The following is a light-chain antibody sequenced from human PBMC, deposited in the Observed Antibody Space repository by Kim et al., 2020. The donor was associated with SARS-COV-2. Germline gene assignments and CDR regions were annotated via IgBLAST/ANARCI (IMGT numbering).Light chain of an antibody. CDR3: CSYAGSSWV. Sequence: PRQSVTISCNCTRSDVGGYNYVSWYQQHPGKARKLMIYDVSKRPAGVPDRFSGSKSGNTASLTISGLQAEDEADYYCCSYAGSSWVFGGGTQLTVL. V-gene: IGLV2-11*01. J-gene: IGLJ3*02. CDR2: DVS. CDR1: RSDVGGYNY.